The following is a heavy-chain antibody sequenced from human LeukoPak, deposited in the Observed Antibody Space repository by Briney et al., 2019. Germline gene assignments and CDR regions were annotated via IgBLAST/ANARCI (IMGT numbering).Heavy chain of an antibody. CDR3: ARGTLLLFVSPYFDY. V-gene: IGHV3-11*01. CDR2: ISSSGSTI. J-gene: IGHJ4*02. D-gene: IGHD2-21*02. Sequence: GGSLRLSCAASGFTFSNYYMSWIRQAPGKGLEWVSYISSSGSTIYYADSVKGRFTISRDNAKNSLYLQMNSLRAEDTAVYYCARGTLLLFVSPYFDYWGQGTLVTVSS. CDR1: GFTFSNYY.